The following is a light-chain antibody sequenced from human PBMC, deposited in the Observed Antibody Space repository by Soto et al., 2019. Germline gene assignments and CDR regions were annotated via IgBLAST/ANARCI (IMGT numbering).Light chain of an antibody. CDR3: QQCAGSPQT. CDR1: QSVSSTY. J-gene: IGKJ1*01. CDR2: GAS. V-gene: IGKV3-20*01. Sequence: EIVLTQSPGTLSLSPGETATLSCRASQSVSSTYLAWYQQKPGQAPRLLIYGASSRTTGIPDRFSGSGSGTDFTLTISRLEPEDFAVYYCQQCAGSPQTFGPGTKVEIK.